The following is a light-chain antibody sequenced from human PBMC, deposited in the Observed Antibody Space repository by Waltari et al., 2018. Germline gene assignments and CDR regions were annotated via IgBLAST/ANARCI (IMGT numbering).Light chain of an antibody. Sequence: DIVMTQSPDSLAVSLGERATINCKSSQSVLYNSNSQNYLAWYQQKPGQPPKLLIYWASTRESGVPDRFSGSESGTDFTLTISSLQAEDVAVYYCQQYYSTPWTFGQGTKVEIK. J-gene: IGKJ1*01. CDR1: QSVLYNSNSQNY. CDR2: WAS. CDR3: QQYYSTPWT. V-gene: IGKV4-1*01.